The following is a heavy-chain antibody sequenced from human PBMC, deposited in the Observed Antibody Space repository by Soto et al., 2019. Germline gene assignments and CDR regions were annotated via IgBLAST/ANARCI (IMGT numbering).Heavy chain of an antibody. CDR1: GYTFTGYY. CDR3: ARSELRFLEWLLAINYYYGMDV. J-gene: IGHJ6*02. CDR2: INPNSGGT. D-gene: IGHD3-3*01. Sequence: ASVKVSCKASGYTFTGYYMSWVRQAPGQGLEWMGWINPNSGGTNYAQKFQGRVTMTRDTSISTAYMELSRLRSDDTAVYYCARSELRFLEWLLAINYYYGMDVWGQGTTVTVSS. V-gene: IGHV1-2*02.